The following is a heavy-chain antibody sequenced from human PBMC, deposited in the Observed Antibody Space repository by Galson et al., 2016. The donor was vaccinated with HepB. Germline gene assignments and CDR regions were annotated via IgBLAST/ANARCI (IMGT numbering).Heavy chain of an antibody. CDR3: ARDRYNWNYHYYYYGMDV. J-gene: IGHJ6*02. Sequence: GLEWVAVISFDGSNKYYADSVKGRFTISRDNSKNTLYLQMNSLRAEDTAVYYCARDRYNWNYHYYYYGMDVWGQGTTVTVSS. D-gene: IGHD1-7*01. CDR2: ISFDGSNK. V-gene: IGHV3-30*04.